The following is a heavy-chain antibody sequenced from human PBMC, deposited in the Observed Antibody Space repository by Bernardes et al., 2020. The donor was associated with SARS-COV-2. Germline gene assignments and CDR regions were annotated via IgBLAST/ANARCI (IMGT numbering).Heavy chain of an antibody. J-gene: IGHJ4*02. CDR3: ARGLYFGELSLDF. CDR2: IYYSGST. CDR1: GGSISSGGYY. Sequence: SETLSLTCTVSGGSISSGGYYWSWIRQHPGKGLEWIGYIYYSGSTYYNPSLKSRVTISVDMSKNQFSLRLNSVTAADTAVYYCARGLYFGELSLDFWGQGSLVTVSS. D-gene: IGHD3-10*01. V-gene: IGHV4-31*03.